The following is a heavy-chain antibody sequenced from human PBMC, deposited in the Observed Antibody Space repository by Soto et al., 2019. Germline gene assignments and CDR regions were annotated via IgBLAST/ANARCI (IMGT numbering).Heavy chain of an antibody. J-gene: IGHJ4*02. CDR3: ALIHNYGDYYFDY. V-gene: IGHV2-26*01. D-gene: IGHD4-17*01. Sequence: QVTLKESGPVLVKPTETLTLTCTVSGFSVKNTRMGVTWIRQPPGKALEWLAHIFSRDEQSYSTSLKSRPTISEDTSKSQVVLTMTNMDPVDTATYYCALIHNYGDYYFDYWGQGTLVTVSS. CDR2: IFSRDEQ. CDR1: GFSVKNTRMG.